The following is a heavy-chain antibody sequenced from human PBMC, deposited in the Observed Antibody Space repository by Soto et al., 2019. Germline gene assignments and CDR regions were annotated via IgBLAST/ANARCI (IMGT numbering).Heavy chain of an antibody. J-gene: IGHJ4*02. Sequence: EVQLLESGGNLVQPGGSLRLSCAASGFTFSTYGMTWVRQAPGKGLEWVSSISDSGDSTYYADSVKGRFTISRDNSKNTLFLQMNSLRAEDTAVYYCAKDHAWGRRVTTLFDYWGQGALVTVSS. D-gene: IGHD4-17*01. CDR2: ISDSGDST. CDR1: GFTFSTYG. V-gene: IGHV3-23*01. CDR3: AKDHAWGRRVTTLFDY.